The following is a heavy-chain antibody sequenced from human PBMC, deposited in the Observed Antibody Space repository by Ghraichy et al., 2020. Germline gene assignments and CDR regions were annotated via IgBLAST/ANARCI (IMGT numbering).Heavy chain of an antibody. CDR1: GYTFTSYD. CDR2: MNPNSGNT. D-gene: IGHD3-10*01. J-gene: IGHJ4*02. V-gene: IGHV1-8*01. CDR3: ASGITMVRGVIDDY. Sequence: ASVKVSCKASGYTFTSYDINWVRQATGQGLEWMGWMNPNSGNTGYAQKFQGRVTMTRNTSISTAYMELSSLRSEDTAVYYCASGITMVRGVIDDYWAREPWSPSPQ.